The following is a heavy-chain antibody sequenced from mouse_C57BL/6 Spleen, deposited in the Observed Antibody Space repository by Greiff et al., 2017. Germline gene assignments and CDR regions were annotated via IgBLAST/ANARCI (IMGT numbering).Heavy chain of an antibody. CDR2: IRGKSNNYAT. CDR1: GFSFNTYA. D-gene: IGHD1-1*01. CDR3: VIQTGRFSMDY. J-gene: IGHJ4*01. Sequence: EVQLVESGGGLVQPKGSLKLSCAASGFSFNTYAMNWVRQAPGKGLEWVARIRGKSNNYATYYADSVKDRFTISRDDSESMLYLQMNNLKTEDTAMYFCVIQTGRFSMDYGRQGTSVTVSS. V-gene: IGHV10-1*01.